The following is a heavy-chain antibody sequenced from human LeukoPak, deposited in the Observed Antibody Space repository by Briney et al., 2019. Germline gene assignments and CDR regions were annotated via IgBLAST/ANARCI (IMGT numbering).Heavy chain of an antibody. D-gene: IGHD5-18*01. J-gene: IGHJ4*02. Sequence: SETLSLTCTVSGGSISTYYWSWIRLPPGKGLEWISYIYYTGATYYNPSLKSRVTISLDTSKNHFSLKLSSVTAADAAVYYCARAGYSYGTGYYFDYWGQGALVTVSS. CDR1: GGSISTYY. V-gene: IGHV4-59*01. CDR2: IYYTGAT. CDR3: ARAGYSYGTGYYFDY.